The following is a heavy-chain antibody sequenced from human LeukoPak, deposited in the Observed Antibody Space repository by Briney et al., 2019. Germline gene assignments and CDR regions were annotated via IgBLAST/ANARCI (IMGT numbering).Heavy chain of an antibody. CDR1: GFTFSENV. CDR3: ARDSYGFDI. J-gene: IGHJ3*02. Sequence: GMSLRLSCAASGFTFSENVMHWVRQAPGKGLEWVAVISYDGNGKYCADSVKDRFTISRDNSKNTLYLQMNSLREEDTALYYCARDSYGFDIWGQGTMVTVSS. CDR2: ISYDGNGK. V-gene: IGHV3-30-3*01.